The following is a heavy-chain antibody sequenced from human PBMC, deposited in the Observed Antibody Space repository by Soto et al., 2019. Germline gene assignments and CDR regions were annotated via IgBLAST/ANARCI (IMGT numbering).Heavy chain of an antibody. V-gene: IGHV4-39*01. CDR1: GGSISSSSYY. J-gene: IGHJ2*01. D-gene: IGHD4-17*01. Sequence: KPSETLSLTCTVSGGSISSSSYYWGWIRQPPGKGLEWIGSIYYSGSTYYNPSLKSRVTISVDTSKNQFSLKLSSVTAADTAVYYCAQKVGDYGDYWYFDLWGRGTLVTVS. CDR3: AQKVGDYGDYWYFDL. CDR2: IYYSGST.